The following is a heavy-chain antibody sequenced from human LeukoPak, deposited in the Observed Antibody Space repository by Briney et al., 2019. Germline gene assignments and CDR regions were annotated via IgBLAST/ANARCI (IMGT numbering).Heavy chain of an antibody. J-gene: IGHJ4*02. CDR2: ISTTSKTI. Sequence: PGGSLRLSCAASGFTFSDYYMTWIRQAPGKGLEWISYISTTSKTIYYAESVKGRFSISRDNARNSVYLQMDSLRAEDTAVYYCARCEQWPSGSYWFYFDYWGQGTLVTVSS. CDR3: ARCEQWPSGSYWFYFDY. D-gene: IGHD1-26*01. CDR1: GFTFSDYY. V-gene: IGHV3-11*04.